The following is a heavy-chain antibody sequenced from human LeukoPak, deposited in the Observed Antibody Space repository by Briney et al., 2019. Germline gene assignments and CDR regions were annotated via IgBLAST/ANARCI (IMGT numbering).Heavy chain of an antibody. CDR3: ARYYDILTGGYYFDY. Sequence: GSSVKVSCKASGGTFSSYAISWVRQAPGQGLEWMGGIIPIFGTANYAQKFQGRVTITADKSTSTAYMELSSLRSEDTAVYYCARYYDILTGGYYFDYWGRGTLVTVSS. CDR2: IIPIFGTA. CDR1: GGTFSSYA. J-gene: IGHJ4*02. D-gene: IGHD3-9*01. V-gene: IGHV1-69*06.